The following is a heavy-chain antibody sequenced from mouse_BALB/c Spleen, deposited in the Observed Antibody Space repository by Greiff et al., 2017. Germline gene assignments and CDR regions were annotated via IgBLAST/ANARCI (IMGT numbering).Heavy chain of an antibody. CDR1: GFTFSSYA. CDR3: ARGDRAWFAY. J-gene: IGHJ3*01. CDR2: ISSGGSYT. Sequence: DVKLVESGGGLVKPGGSLKLSCAASGFTFSSYAMSWVRQSPEKRLEWVAEISSGGSYTYYPDTVTGRFTISRDNAKNTLYLEMSSLRSEDTAMYYCARGDRAWFAYWGQGTLVTVSA. V-gene: IGHV5-9-4*01.